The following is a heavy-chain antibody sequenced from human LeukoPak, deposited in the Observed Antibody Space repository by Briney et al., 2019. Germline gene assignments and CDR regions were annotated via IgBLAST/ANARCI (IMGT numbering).Heavy chain of an antibody. D-gene: IGHD1-26*01. CDR3: ATSKYSGSY. V-gene: IGHV3-7*01. CDR1: GFTFSSYW. CDR2: IKQDGSEK. J-gene: IGHJ4*02. Sequence: GSLILSCAASGFTFSSYWLNWVRQAPGKGLEWVANIKQDGSEKYYVVSVKGRLTISRDNAKNSVYLQMNSMRAEDTAVYYCATSKYSGSYWGQGTMVTVSS.